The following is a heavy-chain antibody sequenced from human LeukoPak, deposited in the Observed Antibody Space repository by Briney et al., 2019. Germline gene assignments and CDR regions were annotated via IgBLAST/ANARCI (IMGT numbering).Heavy chain of an antibody. CDR3: AATVESGY. CDR2: IWYGGSDK. V-gene: IGHV3-33*01. CDR1: GFTFSTYG. Sequence: GGSLRLSCAASGFTFSTYGMHWVRQALGKGLEWVAVIWYGGSDKYYADSVKGRFTISRDNSKNTLYLQMNSLRAEDTAIYYCAATVESGYWGQGTLVTVSS. D-gene: IGHD4-17*01. J-gene: IGHJ4*02.